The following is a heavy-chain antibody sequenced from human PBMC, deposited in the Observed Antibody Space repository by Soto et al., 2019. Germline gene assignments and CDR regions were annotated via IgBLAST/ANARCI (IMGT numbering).Heavy chain of an antibody. CDR2: IKSKSDGGTT. CDR1: GFTFSDAW. J-gene: IGHJ5*02. D-gene: IGHD2-15*01. Sequence: GGYVRLSCAASGFTFSDAWMSWVRQAPGKGLDWVGRIKSKSDGGTTEYAAPVRGRFTSSRDDSKNTLYLQMNSLKTEDTAVYYCTTDLWRIAVVVGSTGYFNPWGQGTPVTVSS. V-gene: IGHV3-15*01. CDR3: TTDLWRIAVVVGSTGYFNP.